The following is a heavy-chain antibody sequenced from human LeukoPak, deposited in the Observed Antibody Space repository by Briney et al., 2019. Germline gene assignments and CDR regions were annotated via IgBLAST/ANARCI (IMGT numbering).Heavy chain of an antibody. V-gene: IGHV4-61*02. Sequence: PSETLSLTCTVSGGSISSGSYYWSWIRQPAGKGLEWIGRIYTSGSTNYNPSLKSRVTISVDTSKNQFSLKLSSVTAADTVVYYCARERVAATNGFDYWGQGTLVTVSS. CDR1: GGSISSGSYY. J-gene: IGHJ4*02. D-gene: IGHD2-15*01. CDR2: IYTSGST. CDR3: ARERVAATNGFDY.